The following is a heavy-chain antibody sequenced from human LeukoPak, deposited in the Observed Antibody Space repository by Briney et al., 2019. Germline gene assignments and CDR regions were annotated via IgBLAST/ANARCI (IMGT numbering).Heavy chain of an antibody. CDR1: GFTFSSSW. Sequence: GGSLRLSCADSGFTFSSSWMHWVRQAPGKGLVWVSRINSDGSSTSYADSVRGRFTISRDNAKNTLYLQMNSLRAEDTAVYYCARLNHCSGGSCYSAWFDPWGQGTLVTVSS. D-gene: IGHD2-15*01. CDR3: ARLNHCSGGSCYSAWFDP. CDR2: INSDGSST. V-gene: IGHV3-74*01. J-gene: IGHJ5*02.